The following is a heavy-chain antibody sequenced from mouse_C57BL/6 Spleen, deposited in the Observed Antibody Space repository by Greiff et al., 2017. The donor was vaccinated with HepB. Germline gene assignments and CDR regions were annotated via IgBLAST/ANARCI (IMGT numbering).Heavy chain of an antibody. V-gene: IGHV5-4*01. Sequence: EVHLVESGGGLVKPGGSLKLSCAASGFTFSSYAMSWVRQTPEKRLEWVATISDGGSYTYYPDNVKGRFTISRDNAKNNLYLQMSHLKSEDTAMYYCARVSYVPDYAMDYWGQGTSVTVSS. CDR3: ARVSYVPDYAMDY. J-gene: IGHJ4*01. CDR2: ISDGGSYT. D-gene: IGHD1-1*01. CDR1: GFTFSSYA.